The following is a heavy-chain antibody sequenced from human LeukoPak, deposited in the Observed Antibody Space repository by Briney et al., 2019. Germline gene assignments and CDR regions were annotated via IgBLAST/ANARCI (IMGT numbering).Heavy chain of an antibody. J-gene: IGHJ4*02. D-gene: IGHD3-10*01. Sequence: GGSLRLSCAASGFTVSSNYMSWVRQAPGKGLEWVSVIYSGGSTYYADSVKGRFTISRDNAKNSLYLQMNSLRAEDTAVYYCARLGITMVKYYFDYWGQGTLVTVSS. CDR3: ARLGITMVKYYFDY. V-gene: IGHV3-53*01. CDR2: IYSGGST. CDR1: GFTVSSNY.